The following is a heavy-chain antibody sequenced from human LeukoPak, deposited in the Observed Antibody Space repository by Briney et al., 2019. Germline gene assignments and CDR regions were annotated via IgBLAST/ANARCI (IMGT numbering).Heavy chain of an antibody. D-gene: IGHD5-18*01. Sequence: GRSLRLSCAASGFTFDDYAMHWVRQASGKGLEWVSGISWNSGSIGYADSVKGRFTISRDNAKNSLYLQMNSLRAEDTALYYCAKAVEMATAPFDYWGQGTLVTVSS. CDR1: GFTFDDYA. CDR2: ISWNSGSI. V-gene: IGHV3-9*01. CDR3: AKAVEMATAPFDY. J-gene: IGHJ4*02.